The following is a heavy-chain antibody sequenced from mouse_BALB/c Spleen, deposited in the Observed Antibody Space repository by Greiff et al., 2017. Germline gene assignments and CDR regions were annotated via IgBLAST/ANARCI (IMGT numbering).Heavy chain of an antibody. CDR3: ARGNYYGSSYGYFDY. V-gene: IGHV5-6*01. Sequence: EVQVVESGGDLVKPGGSLKLSCAASGFTFSSYGMSWVRQTPDKRLEWVATISSGGSYTYYPDSVKGRFTISRDNAKNTLYLQMSSLKSEDTAMYYCARGNYYGSSYGYFDYWGQGTTLTVSS. CDR2: ISSGGSYT. D-gene: IGHD1-1*01. J-gene: IGHJ2*01. CDR1: GFTFSSYG.